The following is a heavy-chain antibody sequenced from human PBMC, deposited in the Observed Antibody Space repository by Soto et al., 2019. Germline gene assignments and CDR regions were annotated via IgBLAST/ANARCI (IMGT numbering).Heavy chain of an antibody. CDR3: GRGRSGQIVVFY. CDR2: IGPESGAT. Sequence: ASVKVSCKASGYTFTGHYIHWVRQAPEQGPEWMGEIGPESGATRYAQKFQGRVTMTMDTSITTVYMELNNLRPDDTAVYYCGRGRSGQIVVFYWGQGTPVTVSS. J-gene: IGHJ4*02. V-gene: IGHV1-2*02. D-gene: IGHD1-26*01. CDR1: GYTFTGHY.